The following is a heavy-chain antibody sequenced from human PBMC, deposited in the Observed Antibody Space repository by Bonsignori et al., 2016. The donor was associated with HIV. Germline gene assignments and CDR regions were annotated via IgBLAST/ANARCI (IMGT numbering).Heavy chain of an antibody. Sequence: VRQMPGKGLEWVSYISSSGSTIYYADSVKGRFTISRDNAKNSLYLQMNSLRAEDTAVYYCARVGNYYDSSGYYFPRYYYMDVWGKGTTVTVSS. CDR2: ISSSGSTI. J-gene: IGHJ6*03. V-gene: IGHV3-48*03. CDR3: ARVGNYYDSSGYYFPRYYYMDV. D-gene: IGHD3-22*01.